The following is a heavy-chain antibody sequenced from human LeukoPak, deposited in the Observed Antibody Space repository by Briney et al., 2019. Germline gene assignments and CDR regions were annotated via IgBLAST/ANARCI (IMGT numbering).Heavy chain of an antibody. CDR1: GGSFSGFY. J-gene: IGHJ4*02. V-gene: IGHV4-34*01. CDR2: IKPGGIT. Sequence: SETLSLTCAVHGGSFSGFYWTWMRQPPGKELEWIGEIKPGGITSYKLSLTSRVTMSQDTSNYQFSLKLTSVTAADTAVYYCARGLGEGYPDYWGPGTLVTVSS. D-gene: IGHD5-24*01. CDR3: ARGLGEGYPDY.